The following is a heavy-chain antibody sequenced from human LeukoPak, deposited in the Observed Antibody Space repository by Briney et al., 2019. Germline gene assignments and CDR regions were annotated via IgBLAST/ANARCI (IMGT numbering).Heavy chain of an antibody. V-gene: IGHV4-39*01. D-gene: IGHD5-18*01. CDR1: GDSVSSRGYY. J-gene: IGHJ4*02. Sequence: PSETLSLTCTVSGDSVSSRGYYWASIRQPPGKGLEWIGTNYYGGSAHYSPSLKSRVTISVDTSKNQFSLKVSSVTAADTAVYYCARRGDSHAIFDYWGQGILVTVSS. CDR3: ARRGDSHAIFDY. CDR2: NYYGGSA.